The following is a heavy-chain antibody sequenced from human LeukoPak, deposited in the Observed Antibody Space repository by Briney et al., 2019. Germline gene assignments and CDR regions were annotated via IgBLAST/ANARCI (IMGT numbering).Heavy chain of an antibody. CDR3: TRRYDFWSGYFQGYYSDF. V-gene: IGHV3-7*01. J-gene: IGHJ4*02. Sequence: GGSLRLSCAAPGLTFTNYWMHWVRQAPGKGLESVAYIHPDGTEKYYMESLRGRFAISRDNAKNSLYLQMSNLRDEDTAVYYCTRRYDFWSGYFQGYYSDFWGQGSLVTVSS. D-gene: IGHD3-3*01. CDR1: GLTFTNYW. CDR2: IHPDGTEK.